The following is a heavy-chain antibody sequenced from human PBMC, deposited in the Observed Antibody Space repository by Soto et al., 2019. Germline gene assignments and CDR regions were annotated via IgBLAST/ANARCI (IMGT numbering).Heavy chain of an antibody. CDR3: AKRGGVVGGSEHPFFEY. CDR2: ISFDGKNR. J-gene: IGHJ4*02. CDR1: GFIFSNYG. D-gene: IGHD2-15*01. Sequence: QVQLVESGGGVVQPGKSLRLSCAASGFIFSNYGMHWVRQAPGKGLEWVALISFDGKNRNYADSVKGRFTIYRDNPKNTLYLEMNSRRPEDTAFYYCAKRGGVVGGSEHPFFEYWGQGTLVTVSS. V-gene: IGHV3-30*18.